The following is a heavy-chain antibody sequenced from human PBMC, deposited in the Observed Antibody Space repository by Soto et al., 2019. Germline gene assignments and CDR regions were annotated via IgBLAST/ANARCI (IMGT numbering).Heavy chain of an antibody. Sequence: EVQLLESGGGLVQPGGSLRLSCAASGFTFSSYAMSWVRQAPGKGLEWVSAISGSGGSTYYADSVKGRFTISRDNSKNTLYLQMNSLRADDTAVYYCAKDLGTRGYYSHSSFDYWGQGTLVTVSS. D-gene: IGHD3-22*01. CDR2: ISGSGGST. CDR1: GFTFSSYA. J-gene: IGHJ4*02. V-gene: IGHV3-23*01. CDR3: AKDLGTRGYYSHSSFDY.